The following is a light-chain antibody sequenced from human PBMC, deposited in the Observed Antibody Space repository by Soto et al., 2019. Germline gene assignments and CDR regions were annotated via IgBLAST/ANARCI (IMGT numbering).Light chain of an antibody. CDR2: DTS. Sequence: PGETATLSCRASQRVGSYLVWYQQKPGRAPRLLIYDTSLRATAIPARFSGSGSGTDFTLTISSLEPEDFAVYYCQQRSNWPLTFGGGTKVEIK. CDR3: QQRSNWPLT. CDR1: QRVGSY. V-gene: IGKV3-11*01. J-gene: IGKJ4*01.